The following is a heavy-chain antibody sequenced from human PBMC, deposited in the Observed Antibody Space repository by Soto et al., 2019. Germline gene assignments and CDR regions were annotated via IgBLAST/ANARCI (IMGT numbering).Heavy chain of an antibody. J-gene: IGHJ4*02. V-gene: IGHV3-23*05. CDR3: ARAPFTIYDTSGYYDY. Sequence: PGGSLRLSCATSGFTFHDYAMSWVRQAPGKGLEWVSAIAFTGSATYYADSVKGRFTISRDNSKNTVYLQMNSLRAEDTAVYYCARAPFTIYDTSGYYDYWGQGTLVTVSS. CDR2: IAFTGSAT. CDR1: GFTFHDYA. D-gene: IGHD3-22*01.